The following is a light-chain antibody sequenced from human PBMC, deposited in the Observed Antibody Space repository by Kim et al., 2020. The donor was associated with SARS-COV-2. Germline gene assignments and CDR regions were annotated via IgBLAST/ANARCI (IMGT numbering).Light chain of an antibody. Sequence: PGERATLSCRASQSVSRSCLAWYQHKTGQAPRLLMYDASSRAAGIPDRFSGSGSGTDFTLTISRLEPEDFAVYYCQQCGSAPWTFGQGTKVDIK. CDR3: QQCGSAPWT. J-gene: IGKJ1*01. CDR2: DAS. CDR1: QSVSRSC. V-gene: IGKV3-20*01.